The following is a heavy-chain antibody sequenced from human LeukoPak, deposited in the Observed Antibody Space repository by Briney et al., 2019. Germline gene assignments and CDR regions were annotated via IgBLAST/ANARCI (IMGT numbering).Heavy chain of an antibody. CDR2: IYHSGST. D-gene: IGHD3-10*01. Sequence: SETLSLTCTVSGYSISSGYYWGWIRQPPGKGLEWIGSIYHSGSTYYNPSLKSRVTISVDTSKNQFSLKLSSVTAADTAVYYCARDFTMVRGDAFDIWGQGTMVTVSS. J-gene: IGHJ3*02. V-gene: IGHV4-38-2*02. CDR1: GYSISSGYY. CDR3: ARDFTMVRGDAFDI.